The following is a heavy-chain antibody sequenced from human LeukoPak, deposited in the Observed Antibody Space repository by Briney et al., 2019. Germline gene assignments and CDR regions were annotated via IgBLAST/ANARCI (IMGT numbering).Heavy chain of an antibody. V-gene: IGHV3-30-3*01. Sequence: GGSLRLSCAASGFTFSSSAMHWVRQAPDKGLEWVAVISYDGSNKYYADSVKGRFTISRDNSKNTLYLQMNSLRAEDTAVYYCARDVRYYDFWSGYYTGVPWGQGTLVTVSS. J-gene: IGHJ5*02. CDR2: ISYDGSNK. D-gene: IGHD3-3*01. CDR3: ARDVRYYDFWSGYYTGVP. CDR1: GFTFSSSA.